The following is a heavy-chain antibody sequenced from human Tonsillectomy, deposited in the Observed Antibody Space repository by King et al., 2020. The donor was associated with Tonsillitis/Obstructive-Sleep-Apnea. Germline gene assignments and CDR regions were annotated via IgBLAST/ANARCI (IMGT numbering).Heavy chain of an antibody. Sequence: VQLQESGPGLVKPSETLSLTCTVSGGSISSYYWSWIRQPPGKGLEWIGNIYYIWSSNYNPSLKSRVTISLDTSKNQFSLKLSSVTAADTAVYFCARGGDLWSGYSLDYWGQGTLVTVSS. D-gene: IGHD3-3*01. J-gene: IGHJ4*02. CDR2: IYYIWSS. CDR1: GGSISSYY. V-gene: IGHV4-59*01. CDR3: ARGGDLWSGYSLDY.